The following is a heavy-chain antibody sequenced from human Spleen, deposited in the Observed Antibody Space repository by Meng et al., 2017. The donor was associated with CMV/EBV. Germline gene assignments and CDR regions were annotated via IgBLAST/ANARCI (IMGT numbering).Heavy chain of an antibody. J-gene: IGHJ4*02. D-gene: IGHD5-18*01. CDR1: GFTFKTNG. CDR2: ISYDGSNK. V-gene: IGHV3-30*19. CDR3: ARDLPPMYSYAADY. Sequence: SGFTFKTNGMHWVRQAPGKGLEWVAVISYDGSNKYYADSVKGRFTISRDNSKNTLYLQMNSLRAEDTAVYYCARDLPPMYSYAADYWGQGTLVTVSS.